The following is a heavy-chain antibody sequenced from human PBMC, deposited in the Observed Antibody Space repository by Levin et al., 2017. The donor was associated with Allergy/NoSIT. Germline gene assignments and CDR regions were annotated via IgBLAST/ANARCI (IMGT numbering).Heavy chain of an antibody. Sequence: SSETLSLTCTVSGGSISSGDYYWSWIRQPPGKGLEWIGYIYYSGTTYYNPSLKSRMTISGDTSKNQFSLKLSSVTAADTAVYYCARGLGYSIAVGYGMDVWGQGTTVTVSS. CDR1: GGSISSGDYY. D-gene: IGHD4-11*01. CDR3: ARGLGYSIAVGYGMDV. J-gene: IGHJ6*02. CDR2: IYYSGTT. V-gene: IGHV4-30-4*01.